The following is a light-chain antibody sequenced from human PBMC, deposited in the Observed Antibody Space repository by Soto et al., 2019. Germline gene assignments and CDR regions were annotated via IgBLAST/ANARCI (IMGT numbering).Light chain of an antibody. CDR1: RTVDGNY. CDR3: PQYGSSGT. V-gene: IGKV3-20*01. J-gene: IGKJ1*01. CDR2: SAS. Sequence: PGERATLSCRASRTVDGNYLAWYHQKPGQPPRLLIHSASTRAPGIPDRFSASGAGTDFTLTISRLEPEAFAVYYCPQYGSSGTFGQGTKVDIK.